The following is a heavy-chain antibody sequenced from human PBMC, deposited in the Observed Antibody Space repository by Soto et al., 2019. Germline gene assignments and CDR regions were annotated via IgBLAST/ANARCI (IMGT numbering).Heavy chain of an antibody. J-gene: IGHJ4*02. CDR3: AIDAGYCSGCSCPIEGPIDY. V-gene: IGHV1-69*08. D-gene: IGHD2-15*01. Sequence: QVQLVQSGAEVKKPGSSVKVSCKASGGTFSSYTISWVRQAPGQGLEWMGRIIPILGIANYAQKFQGRVTIIADKGTSTAYMELSSLSSEDTAVYYWAIDAGYCSGCSCPIEGPIDYWGQGTLVTVSS. CDR2: IIPILGIA. CDR1: GGTFSSYT.